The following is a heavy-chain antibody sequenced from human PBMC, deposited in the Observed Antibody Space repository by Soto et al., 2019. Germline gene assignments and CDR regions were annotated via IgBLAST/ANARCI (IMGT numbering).Heavy chain of an antibody. V-gene: IGHV3-23*01. CDR1: GFTFSNYA. CDR2: ISGGGGSP. J-gene: IGHJ4*02. Sequence: GGSLRLSCSASGFTFSNYAMTWVRQAPGKGLEWVSAISGGGGSPNYADSVKGRFTISRDNSKNTLLLQMNSLRAEDTAVYYCAKATYYYDTSGYYRVYFDYWGQGTLVTVSS. CDR3: AKATYYYDTSGYYRVYFDY. D-gene: IGHD3-22*01.